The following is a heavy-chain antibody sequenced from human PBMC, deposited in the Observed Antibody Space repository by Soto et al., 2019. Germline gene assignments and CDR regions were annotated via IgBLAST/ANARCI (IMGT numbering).Heavy chain of an antibody. J-gene: IGHJ4*02. D-gene: IGHD2-2*01. Sequence: QVQLVESGGGVVQPGRSLRLSCAASGFTFSSYAMHWVRRAPGKGLEWVAVVSYDGSNKYYADSVKGRFTISRDNSKNTLYLQMNSLRAEDTAVYYCARGDIVLVPAAIFGHFDYWGQGTLVTVSS. CDR2: VSYDGSNK. CDR3: ARGDIVLVPAAIFGHFDY. CDR1: GFTFSSYA. V-gene: IGHV3-30-3*01.